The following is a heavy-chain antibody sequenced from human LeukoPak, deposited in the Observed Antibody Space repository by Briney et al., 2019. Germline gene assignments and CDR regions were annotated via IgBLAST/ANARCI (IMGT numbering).Heavy chain of an antibody. CDR1: GFTFDDYA. J-gene: IGHJ3*02. V-gene: IGHV3-9*01. CDR3: AKGSPGDSNAFDI. D-gene: IGHD7-27*01. Sequence: GGSLRLSCAASGFTFDDYAMHWVRQVPGKGLEWVSGVSWNSFYIGYADSVKGRFIISRDNAKNSLYLQMNSLRAEDTALYYCAKGSPGDSNAFDIWGQGTMVTVSS. CDR2: VSWNSFYI.